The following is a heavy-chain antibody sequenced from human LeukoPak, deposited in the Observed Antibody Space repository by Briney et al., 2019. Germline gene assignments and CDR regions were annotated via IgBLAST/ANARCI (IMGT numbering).Heavy chain of an antibody. CDR1: GGSISSGSYY. CDR2: IYTSGST. J-gene: IGHJ4*02. CDR3: ARGGGWGNWNDAVDY. D-gene: IGHD1-1*01. Sequence: SETLSLTCTVSGGSISSGSYYWSWIRQPAGKGLEWIGRIYTSGSTNYNPSLKSRVTISVDTSKNQFSLKVNSVTAADTAVYYCARGGGWGNWNDAVDYWGQGTLVAVSS. V-gene: IGHV4-61*02.